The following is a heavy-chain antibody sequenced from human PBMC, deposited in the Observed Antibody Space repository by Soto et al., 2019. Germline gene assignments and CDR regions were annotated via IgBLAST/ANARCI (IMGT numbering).Heavy chain of an antibody. Sequence: EVQLLESGGGLVQPGGSLRLSCVASGFTFSSYAMNWVRQAPGKGLEWVSAISTSGGNTYYADSVKGRFTISRDNSKNTLYLQMNSLRAEDTAVYYCAKRPIFGVVIITIYNGMDVWGQGTTVPVSS. J-gene: IGHJ6*02. CDR1: GFTFSSYA. D-gene: IGHD3-3*01. CDR3: AKRPIFGVVIITIYNGMDV. V-gene: IGHV3-23*01. CDR2: ISTSGGNT.